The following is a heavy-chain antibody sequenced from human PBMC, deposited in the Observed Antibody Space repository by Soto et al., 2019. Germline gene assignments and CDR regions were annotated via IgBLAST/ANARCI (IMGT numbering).Heavy chain of an antibody. Sequence: SETLSVTCAVYVGSFSGYYWSWIRQPPGKGLEWIGEINHSGSTNYNPSLKSRATISVDTSKNQFSLKLSSVTAADTAVYYCARDSSSWYVSLDYWGQATLVTV. CDR3: ARDSSSWYVSLDY. CDR2: INHSGST. CDR1: VGSFSGYY. V-gene: IGHV4-34*01. J-gene: IGHJ4*02. D-gene: IGHD6-13*01.